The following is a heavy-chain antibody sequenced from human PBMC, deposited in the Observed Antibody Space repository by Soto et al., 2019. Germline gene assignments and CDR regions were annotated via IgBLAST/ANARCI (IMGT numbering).Heavy chain of an antibody. CDR1: SVSNAW. D-gene: IGHD3-16*01. Sequence: SVSNAWMNWVRQAPGKGLEWVGRIKSKTDGGTTDYAAPVKGRFTISRDDSKNTLYLQMNSLKTEDTDVYYCTRGEGYPYYYGMDVWGQGTTVTVSS. CDR3: TRGEGYPYYYGMDV. V-gene: IGHV3-15*07. J-gene: IGHJ6*02. CDR2: IKSKTDGGTT.